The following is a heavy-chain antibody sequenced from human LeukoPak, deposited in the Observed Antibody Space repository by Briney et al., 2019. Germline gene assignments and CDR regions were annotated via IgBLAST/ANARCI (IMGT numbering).Heavy chain of an antibody. CDR2: INPNSGGT. J-gene: IGHJ5*02. CDR3: ARGGDSIWFDP. D-gene: IGHD3-16*01. Sequence: ASVKVSCKASGYTFTSYDINWVRQATGQGLEWMGWINPNSGGTNYAQKFQGRVTMTRDTSISTAYMELSRLRSDDTAVYYCARGGDSIWFDPWGQGTLVTVSS. V-gene: IGHV1-2*02. CDR1: GYTFTSYD.